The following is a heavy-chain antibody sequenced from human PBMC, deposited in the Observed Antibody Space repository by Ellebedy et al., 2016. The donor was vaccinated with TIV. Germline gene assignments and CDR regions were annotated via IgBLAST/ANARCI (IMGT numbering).Heavy chain of an antibody. J-gene: IGHJ4*02. CDR1: GGTFSSYA. D-gene: IGHD5-24*01. CDR3: ARDQGDGYNSNVGWLVY. Sequence: ASVKVSCKASGGTFSSYAISWVRQAPGQGLEWMGGIIPIFGTANYAQKFQGRVTITADESTSTAYMELSSLRSEDTAVYSCARDQGDGYNSNVGWLVYWGQGTLVTVSS. V-gene: IGHV1-69*13. CDR2: IIPIFGTA.